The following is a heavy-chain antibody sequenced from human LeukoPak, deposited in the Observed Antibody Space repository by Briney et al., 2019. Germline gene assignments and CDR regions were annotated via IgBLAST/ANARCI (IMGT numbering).Heavy chain of an antibody. Sequence: PGGSLRLSCAASGFTFTSYAMTWIRQAPGKGLEWVSSISASGGSTYCADSVKGRFTISRDSSNSTLYLQMNSLRAEDTVFYYCAKAALLGGVVARGFDSWGQGTLVTVSS. CDR3: AKAALLGGVVARGFDS. V-gene: IGHV3-23*01. CDR1: GFTFTSYA. D-gene: IGHD3-16*02. J-gene: IGHJ4*02. CDR2: ISASGGST.